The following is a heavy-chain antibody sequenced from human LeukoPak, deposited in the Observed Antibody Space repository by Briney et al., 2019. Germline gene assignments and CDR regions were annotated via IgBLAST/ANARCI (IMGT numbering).Heavy chain of an antibody. CDR3: AKSPTMVRGVINTKYIDY. CDR1: GFTFSSYA. CDR2: ISGSGGST. V-gene: IGHV3-23*01. D-gene: IGHD3-10*01. Sequence: PGGSLRLSCAASGFTFSSYAMSWVRQAPGKGLEWVSAISGSGGSTYYADSVKGRFTISRDNPKNTLYLQMNSLRAEDTAVYYCAKSPTMVRGVINTKYIDYWGQGTLVTVSS. J-gene: IGHJ4*02.